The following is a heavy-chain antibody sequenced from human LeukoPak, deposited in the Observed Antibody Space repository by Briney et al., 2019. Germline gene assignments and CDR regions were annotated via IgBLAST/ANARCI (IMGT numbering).Heavy chain of an antibody. CDR2: IYSGGST. CDR1: GFTVSSNY. D-gene: IGHD1-26*01. Sequence: GGSLRLSCAASGFTVSSNYMSWVRQAPGKGLEWVSVIYSGGSTYYADSVKGRFTISRDNSKNTLYLQMNSLRAEDTAVYYCAREAPGATNGYFDYWGQGTLVTVSS. CDR3: AREAPGATNGYFDY. V-gene: IGHV3-53*01. J-gene: IGHJ4*02.